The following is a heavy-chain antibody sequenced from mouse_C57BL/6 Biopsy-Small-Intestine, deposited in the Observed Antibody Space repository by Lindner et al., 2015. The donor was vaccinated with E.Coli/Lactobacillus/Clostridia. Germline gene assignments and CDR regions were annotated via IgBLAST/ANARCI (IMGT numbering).Heavy chain of an antibody. CDR2: INPENDGT. Sequence: VQLQESGPEPVKPGASVKMSCKAAGYTFINYVMHWVKQKPGQGLEWIGYINPENDGTKYNEKFKGKATLTSDKSSSTAYMELSSLTSEDSAVYYCARPYGDSFAYWGQGTLVTVSA. CDR1: GYTFINYV. CDR3: ARPYGDSFAY. J-gene: IGHJ3*01. V-gene: IGHV1-14*01. D-gene: IGHD2-13*01.